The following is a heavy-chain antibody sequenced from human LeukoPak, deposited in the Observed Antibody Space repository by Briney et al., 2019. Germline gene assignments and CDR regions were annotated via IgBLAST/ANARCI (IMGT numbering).Heavy chain of an antibody. CDR3: ARGRKDWNYYYYYMDV. D-gene: IGHD3/OR15-3a*01. CDR1: GYTFTAYD. J-gene: IGHJ6*03. V-gene: IGHV1-8*03. Sequence: GASVKVSCKASGYTFTAYDINWVRQATGQGLEWMGWMNPKSGNTGYAQKFQGRVTITRNTSISTAYMELSSLRSEDTAVYYCARGRKDWNYYYYYMDVWGKGTTVTVSS. CDR2: MNPKSGNT.